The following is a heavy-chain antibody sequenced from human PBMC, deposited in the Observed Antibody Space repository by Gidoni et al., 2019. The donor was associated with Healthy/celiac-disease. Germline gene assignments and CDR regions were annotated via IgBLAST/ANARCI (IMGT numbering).Heavy chain of an antibody. CDR2: ISYDGSNK. J-gene: IGHJ5*02. CDR3: ARDPEGDYYDSTPLGWFDP. V-gene: IGHV3-30-3*01. CDR1: GFTFSSYA. D-gene: IGHD3-22*01. Sequence: QVQLVESGGGVVQPGRSLRLSCAASGFTFSSYAMHWVRQAPGKGLEWVAVISYDGSNKYYADSVKGRFTISRDNSKNTLYLQMNSLRAEDTAVYYCARDPEGDYYDSTPLGWFDPWGQGTLVTVSS.